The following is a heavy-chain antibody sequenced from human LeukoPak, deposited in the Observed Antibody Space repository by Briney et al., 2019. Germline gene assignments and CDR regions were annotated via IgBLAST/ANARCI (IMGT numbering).Heavy chain of an antibody. Sequence: GGSLRLSCAASGFTFSDYYMSWIRQAPGKGLEWVSYISSSGSTIYYADSVKGRFTISRDNAKNSLYLQMNSLRAEDTAVYYCARDPSYGYSYYYGMDVWGQGTTVTVSS. CDR2: ISSSGSTI. CDR3: ARDPSYGYSYYYGMDV. V-gene: IGHV3-11*01. J-gene: IGHJ6*02. D-gene: IGHD5-18*01. CDR1: GFTFSDYY.